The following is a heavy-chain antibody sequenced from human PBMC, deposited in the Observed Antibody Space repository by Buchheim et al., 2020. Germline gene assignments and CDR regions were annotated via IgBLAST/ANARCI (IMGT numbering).Heavy chain of an antibody. CDR3: ARGWGGTYEPPAY. CDR1: GFTFSTYW. V-gene: IGHV3-74*01. D-gene: IGHD1-26*01. CDR2: INGDGTTT. Sequence: DVQVVESGGGLVQPGGSLRLSCAASGFTFSTYWMHWVRQAPGEGLLWVSRINGDGTTTNYADFVKGRFTTSRDNAKNTVFLQMNSLRAEDTAIYYCARGWGGTYEPPAYWGQGT. J-gene: IGHJ1*01.